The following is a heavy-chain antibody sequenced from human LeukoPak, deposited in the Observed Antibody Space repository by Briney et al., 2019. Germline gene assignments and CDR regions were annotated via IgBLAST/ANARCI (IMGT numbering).Heavy chain of an antibody. D-gene: IGHD3-10*01. J-gene: IGHJ3*02. CDR3: AIRSTSGSWSALDI. CDR1: GFTVSSNY. CDR2: IYSGGST. Sequence: GGSLRLSCAASGFTVSSNYMSWVRQAPGKGLEWVSVIYSGGSTYYADSVKGRFTISRDDSKNTLYFQLNSLRPEDTAVYYCAIRSTSGSWSALDIWGQGTMVTVSS. V-gene: IGHV3-66*02.